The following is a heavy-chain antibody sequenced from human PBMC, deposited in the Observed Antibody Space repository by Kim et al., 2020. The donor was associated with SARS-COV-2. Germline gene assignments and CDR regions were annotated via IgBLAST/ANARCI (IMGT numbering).Heavy chain of an antibody. CDR1: GFTFSNYA. Sequence: GGSLRLSCVASGFTFSNYAMSWVRQAPGKGLEWVSGINSGGSNTYYADSAKGRFTISRDNSGNTLYLQMNSLTAEDTAVYYCAKAIRGYWYFDLWGRGTLVTVSS. J-gene: IGHJ2*01. CDR2: INSGGSNT. CDR3: AKAIRGYWYFDL. D-gene: IGHD3-3*02. V-gene: IGHV3-23*01.